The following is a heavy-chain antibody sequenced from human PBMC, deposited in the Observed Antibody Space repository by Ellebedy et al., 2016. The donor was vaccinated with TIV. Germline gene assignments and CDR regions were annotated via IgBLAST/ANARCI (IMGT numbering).Heavy chain of an antibody. D-gene: IGHD6-19*01. CDR3: ARAQWLVRVAAFDY. V-gene: IGHV3-7*01. J-gene: IGHJ4*02. CDR1: GFTFSSYW. CDR2: IKQDGSEK. Sequence: PGGSLRLSCAASGFTFSSYWMSWVRQAPGKGLEWVANIKQDGSEKYYVDSVKGRFTISRDNAKNSLYLQMNSLRAEDTAVYYCARAQWLVRVAAFDYWGQGTLVTVSS.